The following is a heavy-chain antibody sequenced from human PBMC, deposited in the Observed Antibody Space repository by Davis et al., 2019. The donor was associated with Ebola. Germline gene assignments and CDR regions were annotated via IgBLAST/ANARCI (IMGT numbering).Heavy chain of an antibody. CDR2: INHSGST. V-gene: IGHV4-34*01. CDR3: ARRPFLRVYAITGGYYHYYYMDV. D-gene: IGHD2-8*01. J-gene: IGHJ6*03. Sequence: SETLSLTCAVYGGSFSGYYWSWIRQSPGKGLEWIGEINHSGSTNFNPSLKSLFTMSIETSKHQFSLNLGSVTAADTAVYYCARRPFLRVYAITGGYYHYYYMDVWGKGTTVTVSS. CDR1: GGSFSGYY.